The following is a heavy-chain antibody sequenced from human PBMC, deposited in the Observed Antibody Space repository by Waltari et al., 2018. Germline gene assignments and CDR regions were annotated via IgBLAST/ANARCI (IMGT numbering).Heavy chain of an antibody. D-gene: IGHD3-16*01. CDR3: ARATRLMTTFGGVTTFDP. J-gene: IGHJ5*02. Sequence: QMQLQESGPGLVKPSETLSLTCSVSGDSISSRPFYWAWIRQPPGTGLGWIGNISYPGSTYHNPSLKTRVAMSVDTSKNQFSLTLTSVTATDAAVYFCARATRLMTTFGGVTTFDPWGQGTLVTVSS. V-gene: IGHV4-39*01. CDR2: ISYPGST. CDR1: GDSISSRPFY.